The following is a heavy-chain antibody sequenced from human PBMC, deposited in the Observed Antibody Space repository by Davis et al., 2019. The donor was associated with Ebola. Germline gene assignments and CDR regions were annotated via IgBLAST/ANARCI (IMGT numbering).Heavy chain of an antibody. Sequence: LSCTVSGGSISSSSYYWGWIRQPPGKGLEWIGYIYYSGSTYYNPSLKSRVTISVDTSKNQFSLKLSSVTAADTAVYYCARGVEMATILTGYYLDYWGQGTLVTVSS. J-gene: IGHJ4*02. D-gene: IGHD5-24*01. CDR3: ARGVEMATILTGYYLDY. V-gene: IGHV4-30-4*08. CDR1: GGSISSSSYY. CDR2: IYYSGST.